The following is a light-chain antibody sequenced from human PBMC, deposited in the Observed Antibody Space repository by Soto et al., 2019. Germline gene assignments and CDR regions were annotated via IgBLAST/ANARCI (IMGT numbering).Light chain of an antibody. J-gene: IGKJ1*01. Sequence: DIQMTQSPSTLSASVGDRVTITCRASQSIRTWLAWYQQKPGKAPKFLIYDASSLKSGVPSRFSGGGSGTEFTLTISSLQPDDFTTYYCQQYNTNPWTFGQGTKVDIK. V-gene: IGKV1-5*01. CDR1: QSIRTW. CDR3: QQYNTNPWT. CDR2: DAS.